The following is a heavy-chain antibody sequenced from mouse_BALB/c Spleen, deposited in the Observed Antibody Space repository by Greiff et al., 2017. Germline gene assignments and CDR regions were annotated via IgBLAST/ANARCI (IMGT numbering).Heavy chain of an antibody. D-gene: IGHD2-1*01. CDR3: ASLYGNYEGDY. J-gene: IGHJ4*01. CDR1: GFTFSDYY. CDR2: ISSGGST. Sequence: EVQLVESGGGLVKPGGSLKLSCAASGFTFSDYYMYWVRQTPEKRLEWVASISSGGSTYYPDSVKGRFTISRDNARNILYLQMSSLRSEDTAMYYCASLYGNYEGDYWGQGTSVTVSS. V-gene: IGHV5-6-5*01.